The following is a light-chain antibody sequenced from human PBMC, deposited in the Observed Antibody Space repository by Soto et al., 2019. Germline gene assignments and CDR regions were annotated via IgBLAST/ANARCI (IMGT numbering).Light chain of an antibody. CDR1: QSVSSSY. Sequence: PGERATLSCRASQSVSSSYLAWYQQKPGQAPRLLIYGASSRATGIPDRFSGSGSGTDFTLTISSLQPEDSAIYYCQQADTFPITFGQGTRLEIK. J-gene: IGKJ5*01. V-gene: IGKV3D-7*01. CDR2: GAS. CDR3: QQADTFPIT.